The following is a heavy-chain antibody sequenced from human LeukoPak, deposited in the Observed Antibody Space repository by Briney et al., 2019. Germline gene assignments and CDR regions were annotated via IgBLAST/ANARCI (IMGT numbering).Heavy chain of an antibody. J-gene: IGHJ5*02. CDR3: ARLRIAVADIDP. CDR1: VYTFTSYG. CDR2: ISAYNGNT. D-gene: IGHD6-19*01. V-gene: IGHV1-18*01. Sequence: AAAVKVSCKASVYTFTSYGISWVRQAPGQGVEWMGWISAYNGNTNYAQKLQGRVTMTTDTSTSTAYMELRSLRSDDTAVYYCARLRIAVADIDPWGQRTLVTVSS.